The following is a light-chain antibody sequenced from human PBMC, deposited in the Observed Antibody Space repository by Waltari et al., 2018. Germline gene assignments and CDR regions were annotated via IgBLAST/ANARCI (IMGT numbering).Light chain of an antibody. CDR2: KTS. V-gene: IGKV1-5*03. CDR1: QSVSRW. Sequence: IQMTQSPSTLSASVGDRVTMTCRASQSVSRWLASYQQKPGKAPKLLIYKTSTLESGVPSRFSGSGSGTEFSLTISSLQPDDFATYYCQHYSTYSWTFGQGTKLEIK. J-gene: IGKJ1*01. CDR3: QHYSTYSWT.